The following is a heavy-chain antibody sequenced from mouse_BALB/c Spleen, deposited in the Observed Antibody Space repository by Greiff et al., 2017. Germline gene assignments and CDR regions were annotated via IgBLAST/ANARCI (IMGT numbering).Heavy chain of an antibody. Sequence: DVKLVESGGGLVQPGGSLRLSCATSGFTFTDYYMSWVRQPPGKALEWLGFIRNKANGYTTEYSASVKGRFTISRDNSQSILYLQMNTLRAEDSATYYCARDIGYAMDYWGQGTSVTVSS. V-gene: IGHV7-3*02. CDR1: GFTFTDYY. CDR2: IRNKANGYTT. J-gene: IGHJ4*01. CDR3: ARDIGYAMDY.